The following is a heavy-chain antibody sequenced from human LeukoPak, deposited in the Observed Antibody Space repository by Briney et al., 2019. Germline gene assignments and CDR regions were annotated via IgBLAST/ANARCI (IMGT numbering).Heavy chain of an antibody. D-gene: IGHD1-26*01. V-gene: IGHV3-30-3*01. CDR1: GFTFSSYA. CDR2: ISYDGSNK. CDR3: AREWELRATFDY. J-gene: IGHJ4*02. Sequence: GGSLRLSCEASGFTFSSYAMHWVRQAPGKGLEWVAVISYDGSNKYYADSVKGRFTISRDNSKNTLYLQMNSLRAEDTAVYYCAREWELRATFDYWGQGTLVTVSS.